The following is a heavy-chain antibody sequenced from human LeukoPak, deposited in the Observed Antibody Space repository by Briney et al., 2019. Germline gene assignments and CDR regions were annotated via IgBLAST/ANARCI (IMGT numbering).Heavy chain of an antibody. V-gene: IGHV3-23*01. Sequence: AGGSLRLSCATSGFPFSDFSMTWVRQAPGKGLEWISTTNSGGTTTYYAESVKGRFTISRDNFKNALYLQMSSLRVEDTAIYYRAKQSYARSLGEGGPGTLVTVSS. J-gene: IGHJ4*02. CDR2: TNSGGTTT. D-gene: IGHD3-10*02. CDR3: AKQSYARSLGE. CDR1: GFPFSDFS.